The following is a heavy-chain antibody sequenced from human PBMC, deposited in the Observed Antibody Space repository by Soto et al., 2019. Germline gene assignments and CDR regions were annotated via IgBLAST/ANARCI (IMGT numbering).Heavy chain of an antibody. CDR2: INPNSGGT. Sequence: ASVKVSCKASGYTLPGYYMHRVRQAAGQGLEWMGWINPNSGGTNYARKFQGWVTMTRDTSTSTASMELSRLRSDDTAVYYCARVAPIWFGELLSDAFDIWGQGTMVTVSS. V-gene: IGHV1-2*04. CDR1: GYTLPGYY. CDR3: ARVAPIWFGELLSDAFDI. D-gene: IGHD3-10*01. J-gene: IGHJ3*02.